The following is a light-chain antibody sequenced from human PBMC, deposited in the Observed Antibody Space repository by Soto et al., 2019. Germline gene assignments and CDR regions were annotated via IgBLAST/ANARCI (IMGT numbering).Light chain of an antibody. Sequence: EIVMTQSPATLSVSPGERATLSCMASQSVSSNLAWYQQKPGQAPRLLIYGASSRATGIPDRFSGSGSGTDFTLTISRLEPEDFAVYYCQQYGSSPRTFGQGTRLEI. CDR2: GAS. CDR1: QSVSSN. CDR3: QQYGSSPRT. J-gene: IGKJ5*01. V-gene: IGKV3-20*01.